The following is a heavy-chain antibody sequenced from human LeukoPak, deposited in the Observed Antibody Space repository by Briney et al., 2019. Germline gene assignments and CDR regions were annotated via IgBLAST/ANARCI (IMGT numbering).Heavy chain of an antibody. D-gene: IGHD3-10*01. CDR1: GGIFSSYA. CDR2: IIPIFGTA. CDR3: ARLIAGDFDY. J-gene: IGHJ4*02. V-gene: IGHV1-69*06. Sequence: SVKVSCKASGGIFSSYAISWVRQAPGQGLEWMGGIIPIFGTANYAQKFQGRVTITAGKSTSTAHMELSSLRSEDTAVYYCARLIAGDFDYWGQGTLVTVSS.